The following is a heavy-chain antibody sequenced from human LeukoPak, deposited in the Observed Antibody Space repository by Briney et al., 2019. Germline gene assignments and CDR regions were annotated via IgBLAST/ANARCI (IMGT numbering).Heavy chain of an antibody. CDR1: GGSISSGGYY. Sequence: SETLSLTCTVSGGSISSGGYYWSWIRQPPGKGLEWIGYIYHSGSTYYNPSLKSRVTISVDGSKNQFSLKLSSVTAADTAVYYCALTARRGYCSSTSCAEGWFDPWGQGTLVTVSS. D-gene: IGHD2-2*01. J-gene: IGHJ5*02. V-gene: IGHV4-30-2*01. CDR3: ALTARRGYCSSTSCAEGWFDP. CDR2: IYHSGST.